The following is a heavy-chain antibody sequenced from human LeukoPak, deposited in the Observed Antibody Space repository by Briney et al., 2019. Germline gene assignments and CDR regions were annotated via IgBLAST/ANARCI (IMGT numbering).Heavy chain of an antibody. D-gene: IGHD6-19*01. CDR3: AKGTGSGWYGNNWFDP. J-gene: IGHJ5*02. CDR1: GFTFSHYA. V-gene: IGHV3-23*01. Sequence: GGSLRLSCAASGFTFSHYAMSWVRQAPGKGLEWVSVISTSGGSTYYADSVKGRFTISRDNSKNTLYLQMNSLRAEDTAVYYCAKGTGSGWYGNNWFDPWGQGTLVTVSS. CDR2: ISTSGGST.